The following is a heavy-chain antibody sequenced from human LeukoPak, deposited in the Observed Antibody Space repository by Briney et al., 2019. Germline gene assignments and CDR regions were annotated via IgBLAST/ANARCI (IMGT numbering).Heavy chain of an antibody. CDR2: IYYSGST. V-gene: IGHV4-59*01. CDR1: GGSISSYY. D-gene: IGHD6-13*01. J-gene: IGHJ4*02. CDR3: ASGGSSWSLYFDY. Sequence: SETLSLTCTVSGGSISSYYWSWIRQPPGKGLEWIGYIYYSGSTNYNPSLKSRVTISVDTSKNQFSLKLSSVTAADTAVYYCASGGSSWSLYFDYWGQGTLVTVSS.